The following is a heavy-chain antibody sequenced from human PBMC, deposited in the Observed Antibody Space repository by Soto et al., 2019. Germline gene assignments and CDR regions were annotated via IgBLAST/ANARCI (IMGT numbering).Heavy chain of an antibody. CDR2: VDPEDGQT. V-gene: IGHV1-69-2*01. Sequence: VASVKVSCKVSGYTFTDNYIHWVQQVPGKGLEWMGLVDPEDGQTAYAEKFQGRVTLSADTSTDTAYMQLSGLKSEDTAVYYCAIRRAYRNSWYYFDSWGQGTLVTAPQ. CDR1: GYTFTDNY. CDR3: AIRRAYRNSWYYFDS. D-gene: IGHD1-7*01. J-gene: IGHJ4*02.